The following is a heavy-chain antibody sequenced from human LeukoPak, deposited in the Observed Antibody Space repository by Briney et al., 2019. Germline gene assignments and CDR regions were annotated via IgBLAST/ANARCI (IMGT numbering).Heavy chain of an antibody. CDR1: GASIRSYY. CDR3: AGIWSGYYDY. CDR2: IYNSGST. Sequence: SETLSLTCTVSGASIRSYYWNWIRQPPGKGLEWIGYIYNSGSTNYNPSLKSRVTISVDTSKNQFSPKVSSVTAADTAVYYCAGIWSGYYDYWGQGTLVTVSS. J-gene: IGHJ4*02. V-gene: IGHV4-59*01. D-gene: IGHD3-3*01.